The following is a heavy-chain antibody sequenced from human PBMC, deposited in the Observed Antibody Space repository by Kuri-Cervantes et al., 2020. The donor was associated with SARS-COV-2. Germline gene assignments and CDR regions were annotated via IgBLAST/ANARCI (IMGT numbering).Heavy chain of an antibody. D-gene: IGHD7-27*01. CDR1: GGSISSSSYY. Sequence: SETLSLTCTVSGGSISSSSYYWGWIRQPPGKGLEWIGSIYYSGSTYYNPSLKSRVTISVDTSKNQFSLKLSSVTAADTAVYYCARAAGDQGEYYYYYMDVWGKGTTVTVSS. CDR2: IYYSGST. V-gene: IGHV4-39*01. J-gene: IGHJ6*03. CDR3: ARAAGDQGEYYYYYMDV.